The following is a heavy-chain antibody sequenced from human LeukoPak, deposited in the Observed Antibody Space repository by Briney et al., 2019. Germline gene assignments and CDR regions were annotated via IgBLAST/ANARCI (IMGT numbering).Heavy chain of an antibody. CDR2: ISAYNGNT. Sequence: ASVKVSCKASGYTFTSYGISWVRQAPGQGLEWMGWISAYNGNTNYAQKLQGRVTMTTDTSTSTAYMELSSLRSEDTAVYYCARFDRSTSWSKLGYWGQGTLVTVSS. D-gene: IGHD2-2*01. CDR1: GYTFTSYG. J-gene: IGHJ4*02. CDR3: ARFDRSTSWSKLGY. V-gene: IGHV1-18*01.